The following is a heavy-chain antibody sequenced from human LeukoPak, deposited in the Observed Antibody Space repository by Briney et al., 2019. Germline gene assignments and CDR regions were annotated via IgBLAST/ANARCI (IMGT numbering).Heavy chain of an antibody. D-gene: IGHD3-3*01. J-gene: IGHJ4*02. CDR2: IYPGDSDT. Sequence: GESLKISCKGSGYTFSSYWIGWLRQMPGTALEWMASIYPGDSDTRYGTSLQGQVTISVDTSIGTAYLQWSSLKASDTAIYYCARQNDFRLDYWGQGTLVTVSS. CDR3: ARQNDFRLDY. CDR1: GYTFSSYW. V-gene: IGHV5-51*01.